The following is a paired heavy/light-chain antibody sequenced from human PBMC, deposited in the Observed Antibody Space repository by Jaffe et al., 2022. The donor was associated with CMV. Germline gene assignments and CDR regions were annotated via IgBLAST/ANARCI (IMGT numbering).Heavy chain of an antibody. V-gene: IGHV3-7*01. CDR2: IKQDGSEK. J-gene: IGHJ6*02. D-gene: IGHD6-13*01. CDR1: GFTFSSYW. Sequence: EVQLVESGGGLVQPGGSLRLSCAASGFTFSSYWMSWVRQAPGKGLEWVANIKQDGSEKYYVDSVKGRFTISRDNAKNSLYLQMNSLRAEDTAVYYCARVTSSGDKYSSSWYWIYYYYYGMDVWGQGTTVTVSS. CDR3: ARVTSSGDKYSSSWYWIYYYYYGMDV.
Light chain of an antibody. CDR3: SSYTSSSIPCV. V-gene: IGLV2-14*03. Sequence: QSALTQPASVSGSPGQSITISCTGTSSDVGGYNYVSWYQQHPGKAPKLMIYDVSNRPSGVSNRFSGSKSGNTASLTISGLQAEDEADYYCSSYTSSSIPCVFGTGTKVTVL. CDR1: SSDVGGYNY. J-gene: IGLJ1*01. CDR2: DVS.